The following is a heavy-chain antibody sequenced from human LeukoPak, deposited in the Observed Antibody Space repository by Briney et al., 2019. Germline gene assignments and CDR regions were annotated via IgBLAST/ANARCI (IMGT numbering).Heavy chain of an antibody. V-gene: IGHV3-7*01. D-gene: IGHD2-2*01. J-gene: IGHJ5*02. CDR2: IKQDGSEQ. CDR1: GFTFSTYW. Sequence: GGSLRLSCAASGFTFSTYWMSWVRQAPGKGLEWVANIKQDGSEQFYVDSVKGRFTISRDNAKNSLYLQMNNLGGEDTAVYYCARGRKVPAAMGNWFDPWGQGTLVTVSS. CDR3: ARGRKVPAAMGNWFDP.